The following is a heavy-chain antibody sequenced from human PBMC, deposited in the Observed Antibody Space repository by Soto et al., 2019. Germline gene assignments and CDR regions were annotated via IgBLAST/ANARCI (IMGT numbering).Heavy chain of an antibody. D-gene: IGHD1-26*01. CDR1: GFTFINAW. Sequence: EVQLVASGGGLVKPWGSLRLSCAASGFTFINAWMSWVRQAPGKGLEWVGRIKSKTDGGTTDYAGPVKGRFTISRDDLKQTLYVQMNSLRSEDTDVYYCIAIIPKRMWELGPWGQGTLVTVS. CDR3: IAIIPKRMWELGP. CDR2: IKSKTDGGTT. J-gene: IGHJ5*02. V-gene: IGHV3-15*05.